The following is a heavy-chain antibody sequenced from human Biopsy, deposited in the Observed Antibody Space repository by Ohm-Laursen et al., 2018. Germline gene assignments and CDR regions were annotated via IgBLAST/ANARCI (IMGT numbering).Heavy chain of an antibody. CDR2: INTSGGST. CDR3: AKPADSYGSEFCFDY. D-gene: IGHD4-17*01. V-gene: IGHV3-23*01. CDR1: GFTFSSYA. Sequence: GSLRLSCSATGFTFSSYAMTWVRQAPGKGLEWVSVINTSGGSTHYAVSVKGRFTISRDKSKNKLYLLMNSLRAEDTAVYYCAKPADSYGSEFCFDYWGQGTLVTVSS. J-gene: IGHJ4*02.